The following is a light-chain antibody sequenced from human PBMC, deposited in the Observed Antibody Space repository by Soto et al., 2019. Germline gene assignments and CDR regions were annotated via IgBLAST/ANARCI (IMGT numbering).Light chain of an antibody. V-gene: IGKV3-20*01. CDR3: YQYGTSPGMYT. CDR2: GVS. J-gene: IGKJ2*01. CDR1: QSVSSSY. Sequence: EIVLTQSPGTLSLSPGERATLSCRASQSVSSSYLAWYQQKPGQAPRLLFFGVSSRATGIPDRFSGSGSGTDFTLTISRLEPEDFAVYYCYQYGTSPGMYTFGQGTKLEIK.